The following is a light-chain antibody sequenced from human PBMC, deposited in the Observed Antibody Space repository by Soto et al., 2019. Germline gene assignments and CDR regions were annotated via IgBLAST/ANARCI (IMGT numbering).Light chain of an antibody. CDR2: GVS. CDR1: QSVSSSS. J-gene: IGKJ5*01. V-gene: IGKV3-20*01. CDR3: QQYGSSFT. Sequence: EIVLTQSPGTLSLSPGERATLSCRASQSVSSSSLAWYQQKPGQSPRLLIYGVSSRATGIPDRFSGSGSGTDFTLTSSRLEPEDFAVYYCQQYGSSFTFGQGTRLEIK.